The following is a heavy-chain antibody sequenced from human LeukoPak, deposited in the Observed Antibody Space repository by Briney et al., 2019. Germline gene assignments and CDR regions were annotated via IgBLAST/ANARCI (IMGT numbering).Heavy chain of an antibody. J-gene: IGHJ6*03. CDR3: AKVGIAARPLDYYYMDV. V-gene: IGHV3-23*01. CDR1: GFTFSSYA. Sequence: GGSLRLSCAASGFTFSSYAMSWVRQAPGKGLEWVSAISGSGGSTYYADSVKGRFTISRDNSKNTLYLQMNSLRAEDTAVYYCAKVGIAARPLDYYYMDVWGKGTTVTVSS. CDR2: ISGSGGST. D-gene: IGHD6-6*01.